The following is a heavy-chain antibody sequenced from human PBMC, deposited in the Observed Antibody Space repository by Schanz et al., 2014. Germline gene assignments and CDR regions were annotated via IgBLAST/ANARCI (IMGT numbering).Heavy chain of an antibody. V-gene: IGHV3-33*01. CDR1: GFTFSSYG. CDR2: IWYDGNNK. J-gene: IGHJ4*02. CDR3: ARDPNSVNEIDY. Sequence: QVQLVESGGGVVQPGGSLRLSCAASGFTFSSYGMHWVRQAPGKGLEWVAVIWYDGNNKYYADSVKGRFTISRDNSKNTLYLQMNSLRVEDTAVYYCARDPNSVNEIDYWGQGTLVTVSS. D-gene: IGHD5-12*01.